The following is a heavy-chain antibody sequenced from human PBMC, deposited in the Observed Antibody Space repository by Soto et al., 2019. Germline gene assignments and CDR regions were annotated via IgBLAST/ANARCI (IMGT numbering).Heavy chain of an antibody. CDR1: GGTFSSYA. J-gene: IGHJ4*02. CDR2: IVPILGLV. D-gene: IGHD6-13*01. Sequence: QVQLVQSGAEVKKPGSSVKVSCKASGGTFSSYAISWVRQDPGQGLEWMGRIVPILGLVNYAQKFQGRVTIIADKCTSTAYMELSSLRSDDTAVYYCAIGSGYISPGWFDYWGLGTLVTVSS. CDR3: AIGSGYISPGWFDY. V-gene: IGHV1-69*04.